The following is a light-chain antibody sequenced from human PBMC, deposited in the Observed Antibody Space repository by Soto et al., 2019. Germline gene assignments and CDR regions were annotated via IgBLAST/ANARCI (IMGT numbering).Light chain of an antibody. J-gene: IGLJ2*01. Sequence: QSALTQPRSVSGSPGQSVTISCTGTSSDVGGYNYVSWYQQHPGKAPKLMIYGVSKRPSGVPDRFSGSKSGNTASLTISGLQAEDEADYYCRSYAGSYTVVFGGGTKLTVL. CDR1: SSDVGGYNY. V-gene: IGLV2-11*01. CDR2: GVS. CDR3: RSYAGSYTVV.